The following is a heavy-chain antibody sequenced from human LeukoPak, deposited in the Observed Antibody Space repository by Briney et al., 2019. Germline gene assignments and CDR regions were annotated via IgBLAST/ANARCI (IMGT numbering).Heavy chain of an antibody. V-gene: IGHV3-33*06. Sequence: PGGSLRLSYAASKFTFSHYGMHWVRQAPGKGLQWVAVIWSDGTNQYYADSVKGRFTISRDNSNKMVYLQMNSLRADDTGVYYCAKDAQRGFDYSNSLEYWGQGALVIVSA. CDR2: IWSDGTNQ. J-gene: IGHJ4*02. CDR1: KFTFSHYG. CDR3: AKDAQRGFDYSNSLEY. D-gene: IGHD4-11*01.